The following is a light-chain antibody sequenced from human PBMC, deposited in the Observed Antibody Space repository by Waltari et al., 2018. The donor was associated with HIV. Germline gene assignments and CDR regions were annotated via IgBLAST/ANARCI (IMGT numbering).Light chain of an antibody. CDR1: SSDVGGYNY. J-gene: IGLJ3*02. Sequence: QSALTQPASVSGSPGPSITISCTGTSSDVGGYNYVSWYQQHPGKAPKLMIYEVSNRPSGVSNRFSGSKSGNTASLTISGLQAEDEADYYCSSYTSSSTSWVFGGGTKLTVL. V-gene: IGLV2-14*01. CDR3: SSYTSSSTSWV. CDR2: EVS.